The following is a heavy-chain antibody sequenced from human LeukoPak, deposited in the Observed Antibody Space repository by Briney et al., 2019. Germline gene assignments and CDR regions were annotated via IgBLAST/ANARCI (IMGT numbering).Heavy chain of an antibody. V-gene: IGHV1-69*13. CDR1: GGTFSSYA. CDR2: IIPIFGTA. J-gene: IGHJ4*02. Sequence: SVKVSCKASGGTFSSYAISWVRQAPGQGLEWMGGIIPIFGTANYAQKFQGRVTITADESTSTAYMELSSLRSEDTAVYYCASTGVNDFWSGYYHIDYWGQGTLVTVSP. CDR3: ASTGVNDFWSGYYHIDY. D-gene: IGHD3-3*01.